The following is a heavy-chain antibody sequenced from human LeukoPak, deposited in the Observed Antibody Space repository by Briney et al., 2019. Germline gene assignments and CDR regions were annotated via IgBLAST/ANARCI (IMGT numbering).Heavy chain of an antibody. CDR2: IYYSGST. CDR1: GGSISSGGYY. Sequence: SQTLSLTCTVSGGSISSGGYYWSWIRQHPGKGLEWIGYIYYSGSTYYNPSLKSRVTISVDTSKNRFSLKLSSVTAADTAVYYCATCIAAAGTFPYWGQGTLVTVSS. J-gene: IGHJ4*02. D-gene: IGHD6-13*01. CDR3: ATCIAAAGTFPY. V-gene: IGHV4-31*03.